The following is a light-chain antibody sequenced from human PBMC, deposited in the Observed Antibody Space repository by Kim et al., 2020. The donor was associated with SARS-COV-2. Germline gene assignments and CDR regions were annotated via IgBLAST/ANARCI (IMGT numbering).Light chain of an antibody. Sequence: EPACISCRSSQSLRHSNGYNYLDWYLQKPGQSPQLLIYLGSNRASGVPDRFSGSGSGTDFTLKISRVEAEDVGVYYCMQALQTPVSFGQGTKLEI. V-gene: IGKV2-28*01. CDR2: LGS. J-gene: IGKJ2*03. CDR3: MQALQTPVS. CDR1: QSLRHSNGYNY.